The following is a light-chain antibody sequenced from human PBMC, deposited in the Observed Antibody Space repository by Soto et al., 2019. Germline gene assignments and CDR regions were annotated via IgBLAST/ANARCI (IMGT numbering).Light chain of an antibody. Sequence: TQPPSTLSASVGDRVTITCQASQVIGTYLSWYQQRSGKTPKLLIYDASSLETGVSSRLSGSGSGTDFTFTISSLQPEDFATYYCQRYDTLPLPFGGGTKVDI. V-gene: IGKV1-33*01. CDR3: QRYDTLPLP. CDR2: DAS. J-gene: IGKJ4*01. CDR1: QVIGTY.